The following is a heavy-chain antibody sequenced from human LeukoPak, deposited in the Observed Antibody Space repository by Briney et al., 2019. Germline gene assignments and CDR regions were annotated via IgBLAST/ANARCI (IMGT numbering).Heavy chain of an antibody. Sequence: GGSLRLSCTASGFAFSAYWMHWVRQAPGKGLEWVSRINEDATTITYADSVKGRFIISRDNSKKSLYLQMNNLRAEDTAVYYCVRDLILVWTPGDDFDFWGQGTLVIVSS. CDR2: INEDATTI. CDR1: GFAFSAYW. J-gene: IGHJ4*02. CDR3: VRDLILVWTPGDDFDF. V-gene: IGHV3-74*01. D-gene: IGHD3-16*01.